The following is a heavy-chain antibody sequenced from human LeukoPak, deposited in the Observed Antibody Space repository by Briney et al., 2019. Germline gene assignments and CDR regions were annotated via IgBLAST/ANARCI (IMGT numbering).Heavy chain of an antibody. CDR1: GGSFSDYY. D-gene: IGHD6-19*01. J-gene: IGHJ6*03. Sequence: SETLSLTCAVYGGSFSDYYWSWIRQPPGKGLEWIGEINHSGSTNYSPSLKSRVTISVDTSKKQFSLKLSSVTAADTAVYYCARASKWLGLGYYYYYMDVWGKGTTVTISS. CDR3: ARASKWLGLGYYYYYMDV. CDR2: INHSGST. V-gene: IGHV4-34*01.